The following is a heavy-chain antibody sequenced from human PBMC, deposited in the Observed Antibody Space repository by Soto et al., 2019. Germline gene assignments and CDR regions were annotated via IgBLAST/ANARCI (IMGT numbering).Heavy chain of an antibody. D-gene: IGHD3-10*01. CDR2: IVGGSGNT. Sequence: SVNVSCKASGFTFTSSSVQWVRQARGQSLAWIGWIVGGSGNTNYAQQFQDRVTITRDMSTSTAYMELSSLRSEDTAVYYCAAKVVLNGIDVWGQGTPVTVSS. J-gene: IGHJ6*02. V-gene: IGHV1-58*01. CDR3: AAKVVLNGIDV. CDR1: GFTFTSSS.